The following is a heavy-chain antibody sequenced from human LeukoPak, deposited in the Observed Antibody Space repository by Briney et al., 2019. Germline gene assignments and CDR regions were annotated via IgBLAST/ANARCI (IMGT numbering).Heavy chain of an antibody. CDR3: ARGGPSSGWYDY. V-gene: IGHV4-4*07. Sequence: SETLSLTCGVSGGSITSYYWSWIRQPAGKGLEWLGRIYSSGTTNYNPSLKSRVTISVDTSKNQFSLKLSSVTAADTAVYYCARGGPSSGWYDYWGQGTLVTVSS. CDR1: GGSITSYY. D-gene: IGHD6-19*01. J-gene: IGHJ4*02. CDR2: IYSSGTT.